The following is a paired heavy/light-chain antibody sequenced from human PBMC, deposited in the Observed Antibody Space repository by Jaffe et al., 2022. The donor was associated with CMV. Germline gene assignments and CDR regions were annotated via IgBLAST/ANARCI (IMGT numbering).Heavy chain of an antibody. D-gene: IGHD5-12*01. Sequence: QLQLQESGAGLVKPSEALSLTCTVSGGSIGNNNYYWGWIRQPPGKGLEWIASIYWTGRSTYYSPSLESRVSLSVDTSNNQFSLNLSSVTAADTAVYFCARHAGYELFDYWGQGTLVTVSS. CDR1: GGSIGNNNYY. CDR2: IYWTGRST. J-gene: IGHJ4*02. V-gene: IGHV4-39*01. CDR3: ARHAGYELFDY.
Light chain of an antibody. CDR3: NSYAATNNWV. CDR2: EVN. Sequence: QSALTQPPSASGSPGQSVTISCTGTSRDIGGYNYVSWYQQHPGKAPKLMIHEVNKRPSGVPDRFSGSKSGNTASLTVSGLLPEDEADYYCNSYAATNNWVFGGGTKLTVL. J-gene: IGLJ3*02. CDR1: SRDIGGYNY. V-gene: IGLV2-8*01.